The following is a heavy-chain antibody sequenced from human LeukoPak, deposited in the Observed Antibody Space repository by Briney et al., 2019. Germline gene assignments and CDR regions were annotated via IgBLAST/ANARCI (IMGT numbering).Heavy chain of an antibody. CDR2: IGYDGNKK. J-gene: IGHJ4*02. Sequence: GGSLRLSCAASGFIFSSYGMHWVRQAPGKGLQWVAVIGYDGNKKYYADSVKGRFTISRDNSKNTLYLQMNSLRAEDTAVYYCAKDRGSYHTLFDYWGQGTLVTVSS. D-gene: IGHD1-26*01. CDR1: GFIFSSYG. CDR3: AKDRGSYHTLFDY. V-gene: IGHV3-30*18.